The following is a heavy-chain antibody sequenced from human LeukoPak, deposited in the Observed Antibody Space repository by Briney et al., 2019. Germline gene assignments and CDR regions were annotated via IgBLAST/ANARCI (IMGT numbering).Heavy chain of an antibody. CDR2: ITASGGST. CDR1: GLAFSSHA. CDR3: ATRPPSETYFGVLDY. Sequence: GGSLRLSCEASGLAFSSHAMTWVRQAPGKGLEWVSGITASGGSTYHAESVKGRFTISRDNSKNTLYLQMNGLRAEDTAVYYCATRPPSETYFGVLDYWGQGTLVTVSS. J-gene: IGHJ4*02. D-gene: IGHD1-26*01. V-gene: IGHV3-23*01.